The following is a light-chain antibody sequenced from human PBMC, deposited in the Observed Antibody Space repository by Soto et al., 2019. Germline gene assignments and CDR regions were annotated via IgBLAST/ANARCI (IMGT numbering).Light chain of an antibody. Sequence: DIQMTQSPSTLSASVGDRVTITCRASQSISSWLAWYQQKLGRAPRLLIYDASSLESGVPSRFSGSGYGTEFTLTISSLQPDDFATYYCQQYNTYSSLTFGGGTQ. J-gene: IGKJ4*01. CDR2: DAS. V-gene: IGKV1-5*01. CDR1: QSISSW. CDR3: QQYNTYSSLT.